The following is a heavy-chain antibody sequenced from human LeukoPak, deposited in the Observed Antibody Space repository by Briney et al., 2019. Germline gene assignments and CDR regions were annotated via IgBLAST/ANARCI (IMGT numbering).Heavy chain of an antibody. D-gene: IGHD3-22*01. CDR1: GFTFSSYS. J-gene: IGHJ3*02. CDR3: ARAYDSSGYYRDAFDI. V-gene: IGHV3-21*01. Sequence: TGGSLRLSCAASGFTFSSYSMNWVRQAPGKGLEWVSSISSSSSYIYYADSVKGRFTISRDNAKNSLYLQMNSLRAEDTAVYYCARAYDSSGYYRDAFDIWGQGTMVTASS. CDR2: ISSSSSYI.